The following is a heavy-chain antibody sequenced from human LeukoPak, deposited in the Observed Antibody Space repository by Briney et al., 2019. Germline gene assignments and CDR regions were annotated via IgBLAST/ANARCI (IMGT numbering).Heavy chain of an antibody. CDR1: GGTFSSYA. D-gene: IGHD3-3*01. CDR3: AWSGYPYYYMDV. J-gene: IGHJ6*03. V-gene: IGHV1-69*13. Sequence: SVKVSCKASGGTFSSYAISLVRQAPGQGLEWMGGIIPIFGTANYAQKFQGRVTITADESTSTAYMELSSLRSEDTAVYYCAWSGYPYYYMDVWGKGTTVTVSS. CDR2: IIPIFGTA.